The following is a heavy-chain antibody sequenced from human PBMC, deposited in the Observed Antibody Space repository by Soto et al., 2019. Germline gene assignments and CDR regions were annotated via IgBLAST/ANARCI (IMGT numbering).Heavy chain of an antibody. D-gene: IGHD1-26*01. CDR3: ARVWDHNTYYFDY. J-gene: IGHJ4*02. Sequence: GGSLRLSCAASGFTFSSYRMNWVRQAPGKGLEWVSSISSSSSYIYYADSVKGSFTISRDNAKNSLYLQMNSLRAEDAAVYYCARVWDHNTYYFDYWGQGTLVTVSS. V-gene: IGHV3-21*01. CDR2: ISSSSSYI. CDR1: GFTFSSYR.